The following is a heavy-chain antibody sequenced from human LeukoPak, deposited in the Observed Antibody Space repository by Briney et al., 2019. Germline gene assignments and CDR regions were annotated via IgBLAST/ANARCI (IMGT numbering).Heavy chain of an antibody. CDR2: INHSGST. V-gene: IGHV4-34*01. CDR1: GGSFSGYY. D-gene: IGHD3-3*01. CDR3: ARVPDFWSGYYPFDY. J-gene: IGHJ4*02. Sequence: SETLSLTCAVYGGSFSGYYWSWIRQPPGKWLEWIGEINHSGSTNYNPSLKSRVPISVDTSKNQFSLKLSSVTAAGTAVYYCARVPDFWSGYYPFDYWGQGTLVAVSS.